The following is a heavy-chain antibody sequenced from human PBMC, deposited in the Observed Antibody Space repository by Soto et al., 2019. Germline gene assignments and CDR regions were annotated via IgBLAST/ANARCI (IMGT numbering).Heavy chain of an antibody. CDR3: ARDGSSSSSGGALGV. V-gene: IGHV1-69*13. Sequence: GASVKVSCKASGGTFSSYAISLVRQAPGQGLEWMGGIIPIFGTANYAQKFQGRVTITADESTSTAYMELSSLRSEDTAVYYCARDGSSSSSGGALGVWGQGTTVTVSS. J-gene: IGHJ6*02. CDR1: GGTFSSYA. CDR2: IIPIFGTA. D-gene: IGHD6-6*01.